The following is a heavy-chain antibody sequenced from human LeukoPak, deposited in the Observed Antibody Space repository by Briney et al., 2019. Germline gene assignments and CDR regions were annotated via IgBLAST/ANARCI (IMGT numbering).Heavy chain of an antibody. D-gene: IGHD6-13*01. J-gene: IGHJ6*03. CDR1: GGSISSYY. Sequence: KPSETLSLTCTVSGGSISSYYWSWIRQPAGKGLEWIGRIYTSGSTNYNPSLKSRVTISVDKSKNQFSLKLSSVTAADTAVYYCARVQQQLVVGGYYYYMDVWGKGTTVTVSS. V-gene: IGHV4-4*07. CDR3: ARVQQQLVVGGYYYYMDV. CDR2: IYTSGST.